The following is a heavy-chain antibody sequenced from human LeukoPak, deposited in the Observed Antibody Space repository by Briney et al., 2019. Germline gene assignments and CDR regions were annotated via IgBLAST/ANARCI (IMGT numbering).Heavy chain of an antibody. CDR3: AKEARPGYCSGGSCSWFDP. J-gene: IGHJ5*02. Sequence: GGSLRLSCAASGFTFSNYAMTWVRQAPGKGLQWVSAISGSGGSTYYADSVKGRFTISRDNLKNTLYSQVNSLRVEDTAVYYCAKEARPGYCSGGSCSWFDPWGQGALVTVSS. V-gene: IGHV3-23*01. D-gene: IGHD2-15*01. CDR2: ISGSGGST. CDR1: GFTFSNYA.